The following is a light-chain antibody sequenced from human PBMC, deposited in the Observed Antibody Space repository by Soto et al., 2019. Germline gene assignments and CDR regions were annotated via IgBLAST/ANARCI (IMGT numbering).Light chain of an antibody. CDR2: EVS. V-gene: IGLV2-14*01. CDR1: SSDVGGYNF. J-gene: IGLJ1*01. Sequence: QSVLTQPASVSVSPGQSITISCTGTSSDVGGYNFVSWYQQHPGRAPKLLIYEVSRRPSGVSNRFSGSKSGDTASLTISGLQAEDEADYYCYSYRGYYTRVFGTGTKV. CDR3: YSYRGYYTRV.